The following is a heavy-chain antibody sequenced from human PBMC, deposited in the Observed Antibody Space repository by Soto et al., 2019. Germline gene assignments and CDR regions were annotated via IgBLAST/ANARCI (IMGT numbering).Heavy chain of an antibody. CDR2: ISYDGSNK. V-gene: IGHV3-30-3*01. J-gene: IGHJ3*02. CDR3: ARENSGSYLGAFDI. Sequence: GGSLRLSCGASGFTFSSYAMHWVRQAPGKGLEWVAVISYDGSNKYYADSVKGRFTISRDNSKNTLYLQMNSLRAEDTAVYYCARENSGSYLGAFDIWGQGTMVTVSS. CDR1: GFTFSSYA. D-gene: IGHD1-26*01.